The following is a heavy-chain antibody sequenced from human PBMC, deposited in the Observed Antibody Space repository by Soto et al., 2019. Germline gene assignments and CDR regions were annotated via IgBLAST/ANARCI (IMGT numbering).Heavy chain of an antibody. CDR3: ARVVPGAEAWFGP. V-gene: IGHV1-18*01. CDR2: ISLYSDGT. CDR1: GYTFSNYG. J-gene: IGHJ5*02. D-gene: IGHD2-2*01. Sequence: QVQLVQSGGEVKRPGAAVKVSCKTSGYTFSNYGITWVRQAPGQPLEWLGWISLYSDGTNYAQKIQGSVSMTTDTSTTTAYMELRSLRYEDTAVYYCARVVPGAEAWFGPWGQGTLVTVSS.